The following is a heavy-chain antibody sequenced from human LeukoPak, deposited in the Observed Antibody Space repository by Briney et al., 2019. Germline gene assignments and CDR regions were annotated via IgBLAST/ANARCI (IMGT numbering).Heavy chain of an antibody. D-gene: IGHD5-12*01. CDR2: ISNSSTSI. Sequence: PGGSLRLSCAASGFTFSRYSMNWVRQAPGKGLEWVSYISNSSTSIYYADSLKGRFTISRYNAKNSLFLQMNSLRAEDTAVYYCARDLRGYSGDNAFDYWGQGTLVTVSS. CDR3: ARDLRGYSGDNAFDY. J-gene: IGHJ4*02. CDR1: GFTFSRYS. V-gene: IGHV3-21*01.